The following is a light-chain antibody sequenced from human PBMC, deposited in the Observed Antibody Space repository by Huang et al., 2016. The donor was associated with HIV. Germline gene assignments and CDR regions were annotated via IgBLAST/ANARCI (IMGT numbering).Light chain of an antibody. CDR2: EAS. V-gene: IGKV3-11*01. CDR3: QQRSDWPYT. CDR1: QSVGDY. Sequence: EIVLTQSPATLALSPGETATLSCRAGQSVGDYLAWYQQKPGQAPRLLIYEASNGVTGIPARFSGSGSWTDFTLTISSLEPEDLAIYFCQQRSDWPYTCGQGTKREIK. J-gene: IGKJ2*01.